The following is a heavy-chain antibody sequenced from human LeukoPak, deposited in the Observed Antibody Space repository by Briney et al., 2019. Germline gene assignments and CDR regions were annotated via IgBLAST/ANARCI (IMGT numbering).Heavy chain of an antibody. J-gene: IGHJ5*02. CDR3: ARKPAAYNWFDP. CDR2: INPNSGGT. D-gene: IGHD2-2*01. V-gene: IGHV1-2*02. Sequence: ASVKVSCKASGYTFTGYYMHWVRQAPGQGLEWMGWINPNSGGTNYAQKFQGRVTMTRDTSISTAYMELSRLRSDDTAVYYCARKPAAYNWFDPWGQGTLVTLSS. CDR1: GYTFTGYY.